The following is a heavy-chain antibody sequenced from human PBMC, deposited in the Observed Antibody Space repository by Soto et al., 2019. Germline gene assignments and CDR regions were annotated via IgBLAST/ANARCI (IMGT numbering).Heavy chain of an antibody. CDR1: GGSISSGGYY. CDR2: IHYSGST. J-gene: IGHJ4*02. V-gene: IGHV4-31*03. D-gene: IGHD2-8*01. Sequence: PSETLYLTCTVSGGSISSGGYYWSWIRQHPEKGLEWIGNIHYSGSTYYSPSLKSRLIISVDTSKNQFSLNLISVTAGDTAVYFCASGPNPYYFDDSGQGTLVTVSS. CDR3: ASGPNPYYFDD.